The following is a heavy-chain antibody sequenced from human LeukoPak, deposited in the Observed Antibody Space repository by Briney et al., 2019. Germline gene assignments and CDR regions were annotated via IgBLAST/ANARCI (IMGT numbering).Heavy chain of an antibody. CDR1: GDSISSGNW. J-gene: IGHJ4*02. Sequence: SDTLSLTCAVSGDSISSGNWWGWIRQPPGKGLEWIGYIYYGGSTYCNPSLKSRVTMSVDTSKNQFSLKLSSVTAVDTAVYYCARTLSGSYHYFDYWGQGTLLTVSS. D-gene: IGHD1-26*01. CDR2: IYYGGST. CDR3: ARTLSGSYHYFDY. V-gene: IGHV4-28*01.